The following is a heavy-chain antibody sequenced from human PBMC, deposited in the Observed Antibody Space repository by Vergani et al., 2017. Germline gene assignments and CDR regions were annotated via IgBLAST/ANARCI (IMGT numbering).Heavy chain of an antibody. Sequence: QVQLQESGPGLVKPSETLSLTCAVSGYSISSGYYWGWNRQPPGKGLEWIGSIYHSGSTYYNPSLKSRVTISVDTSKNQFSLKLSSVTAADTAVYYCAGQQLVGYYFDYWGQGTLVTVSS. CDR3: AGQQLVGYYFDY. V-gene: IGHV4-38-2*01. D-gene: IGHD6-13*01. CDR1: GYSISSGYY. CDR2: IYHSGST. J-gene: IGHJ4*02.